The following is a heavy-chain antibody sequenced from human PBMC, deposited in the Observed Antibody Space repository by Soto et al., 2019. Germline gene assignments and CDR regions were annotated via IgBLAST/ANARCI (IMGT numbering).Heavy chain of an antibody. CDR3: ASPRRGYYYYMDV. Sequence: PGGSLILSCAASGFTFSSYWMHWVRQAPGKGLVWVSRINSDGSSTSYADSVKGRFTISRDSAKNTLYLQMNSLRAEDTAVYYCASPRRGYYYYMDVWGKGTTVTVSS. J-gene: IGHJ6*03. V-gene: IGHV3-74*01. CDR1: GFTFSSYW. CDR2: INSDGSST.